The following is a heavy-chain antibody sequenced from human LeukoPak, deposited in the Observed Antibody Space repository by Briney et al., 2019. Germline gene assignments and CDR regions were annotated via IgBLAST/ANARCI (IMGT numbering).Heavy chain of an antibody. CDR3: ARGRPTRLLGFLTRYNWFDP. V-gene: IGHV4-34*01. CDR1: GGSFSGYY. CDR2: INHSGST. D-gene: IGHD3-3*01. J-gene: IGHJ5*02. Sequence: PSETLSLTCAVYGGSFSGYYWSWIRQPPGKGLEWIGEINHSGSTNYNPSLKSRVTISVDTSKNQFSLKLSSVTAADTAVYYCARGRPTRLLGFLTRYNWFDPWGQGTLVTVSS.